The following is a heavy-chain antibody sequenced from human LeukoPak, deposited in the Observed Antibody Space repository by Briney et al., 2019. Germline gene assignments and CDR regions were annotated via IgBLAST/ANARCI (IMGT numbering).Heavy chain of an antibody. CDR3: AISSGWYTGAFDY. V-gene: IGHV4-59*05. CDR2: IYYSGST. D-gene: IGHD6-19*01. J-gene: IGHJ4*02. Sequence: GTLRLSCAASGFTFNTYGMSWVRQAPGKGLEWIGSIYYSGSTYYNPSLKSRVTISVDTSKNQFSLKLSSVTAADTAAYYCAISSGWYTGAFDYWGQGTLVTVSS. CDR1: GFTFNTYG.